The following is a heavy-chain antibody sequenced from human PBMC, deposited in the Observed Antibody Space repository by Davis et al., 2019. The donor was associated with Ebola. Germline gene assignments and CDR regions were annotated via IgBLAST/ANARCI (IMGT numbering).Heavy chain of an antibody. CDR2: LSYSGST. D-gene: IGHD3-22*01. Sequence: GSLRLSCTVFGGSISSYYWSWIRQPPGKGLEWIGYLSYSGSTNYNPSLKSRVTISVDKSKNQFSLKLSSVTAADTAVYYCARHMYYYDSSGYGRGNFDYWGQGTLVTVSS. V-gene: IGHV4-59*08. CDR3: ARHMYYYDSSGYGRGNFDY. CDR1: GGSISSYY. J-gene: IGHJ4*02.